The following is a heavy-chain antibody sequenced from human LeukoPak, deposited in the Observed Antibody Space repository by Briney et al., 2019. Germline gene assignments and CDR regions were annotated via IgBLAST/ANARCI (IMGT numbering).Heavy chain of an antibody. Sequence: PGGSLRLSCAAPGFPFSTYAMNWVRQAPGKGLEWVSVITGSGGFTQYADSVKGRFTISRDNSKNTVYLQMNSLRVEDTALYYCVRSLDYWGQGTLVTVSS. J-gene: IGHJ4*02. CDR2: ITGSGGFT. V-gene: IGHV3-23*01. CDR1: GFPFSTYA. CDR3: VRSLDY.